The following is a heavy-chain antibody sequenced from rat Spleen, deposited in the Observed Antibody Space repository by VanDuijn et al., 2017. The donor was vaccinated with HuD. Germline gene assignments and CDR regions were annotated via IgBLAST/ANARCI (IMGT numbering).Heavy chain of an antibody. V-gene: IGHV5-31*01. Sequence: EVQLVESGGGLVQPGRSLKVSCIVSGFTFNKSWMTWIRQGPGKGLEWVASITNTGGSIYYPDSVKGRFTISRDNAQNTLYLQMNSLRSEDTATYYCTRKGQRRYFDYWGQGVMVTVSS. CDR1: GFTFNKSW. CDR3: TRKGQRRYFDY. D-gene: IGHD1-11*01. J-gene: IGHJ2*01. CDR2: ITNTGGSI.